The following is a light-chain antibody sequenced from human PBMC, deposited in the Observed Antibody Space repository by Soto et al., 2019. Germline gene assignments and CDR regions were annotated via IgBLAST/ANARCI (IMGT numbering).Light chain of an antibody. Sequence: EIVLTQSPGTLSLSPGDRATLSCRASQSVSSSFLAWYQQKPGQAPRLLIYGTSSRATRIPDRFSGSGAGTDFTLTISRLEPEDFAVYYCHQFDSSLTFGQGTTVEIK. CDR3: HQFDSSLT. CDR2: GTS. J-gene: IGKJ1*01. CDR1: QSVSSSF. V-gene: IGKV3-20*01.